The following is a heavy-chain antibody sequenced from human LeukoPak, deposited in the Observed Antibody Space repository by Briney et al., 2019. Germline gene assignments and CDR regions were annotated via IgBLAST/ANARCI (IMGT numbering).Heavy chain of an antibody. V-gene: IGHV4-59*01. Sequence: SETLSLTCTVSRGSITGYYWSWVRQPPGKGLEWIGYIYYSGSTNYNPSLKSRVTISVDTSKNQFSLKLSSVTAADTAVYYCARDRTGNNWFDPWGQGTLVTVSS. J-gene: IGHJ5*02. D-gene: IGHD1-1*01. CDR3: ARDRTGNNWFDP. CDR1: RGSITGYY. CDR2: IYYSGST.